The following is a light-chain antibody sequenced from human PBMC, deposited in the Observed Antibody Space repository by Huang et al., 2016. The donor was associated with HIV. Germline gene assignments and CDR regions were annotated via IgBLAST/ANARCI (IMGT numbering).Light chain of an antibody. CDR3: QQRSNWPPEGT. CDR2: DAS. V-gene: IGKV3-11*01. Sequence: ELVLTQSPATLSLSPGERATLSCRASRSISSYLAWYQQKPGQAPRLLIYDASNRATGVPARFSGSGSGTDFTLTISSLEPEDFAVYYCQQRSNWPPEGTFGQGTKVEIK. CDR1: RSISSY. J-gene: IGKJ1*01.